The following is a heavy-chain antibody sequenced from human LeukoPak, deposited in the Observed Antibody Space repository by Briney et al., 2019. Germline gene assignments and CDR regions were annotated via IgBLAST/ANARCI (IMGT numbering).Heavy chain of an antibody. V-gene: IGHV4-39*01. CDR2: IYYSGST. J-gene: IGHJ4*02. D-gene: IGHD2/OR15-2a*01. CDR1: GGSISSNTYY. Sequence: KPSETLSLTCTVSGGSISSNTYYWGWIRQPPGKGLEWIGSIYYSGSTYYNPSLQSPVTISVDTSKNQFSLKLSSVTAADTAVYYCARQEYSNSYFDYWVQGTLVTVSS. CDR3: ARQEYSNSYFDY.